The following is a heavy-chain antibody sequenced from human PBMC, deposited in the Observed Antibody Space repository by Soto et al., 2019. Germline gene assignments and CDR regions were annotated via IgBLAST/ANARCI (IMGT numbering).Heavy chain of an antibody. CDR2: ISYDGSSD. Sequence: QVQLVESGGGVVQPGRSLRLSCAASGFTFSSFGMHWVRQAPGKGPEWVALISYDGSSDYYVDSVKGRFTISRDKSKNTLYLQMNSLRPEDTAVYYCAKDRGWSSADLEYWGQGTLVTVSS. V-gene: IGHV3-30*18. D-gene: IGHD6-19*01. CDR3: AKDRGWSSADLEY. J-gene: IGHJ4*02. CDR1: GFTFSSFG.